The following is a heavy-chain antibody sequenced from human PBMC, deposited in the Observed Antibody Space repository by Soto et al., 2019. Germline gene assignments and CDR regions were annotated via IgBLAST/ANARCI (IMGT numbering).Heavy chain of an antibody. CDR1: GYTFTNYA. D-gene: IGHD2-15*01. Sequence: QVQLVQSGAEVKKPGASVKVSCKASGYTFTNYAIHWVRQAPGQRLEWMGWINAGNDNTRYSQHFQGRVTITRDTSASTAYMELRSLRSEDTAVYYCARDCTGGSCYSRYDYWGQGTLVTVSS. J-gene: IGHJ4*02. CDR3: ARDCTGGSCYSRYDY. V-gene: IGHV1-3*01. CDR2: INAGNDNT.